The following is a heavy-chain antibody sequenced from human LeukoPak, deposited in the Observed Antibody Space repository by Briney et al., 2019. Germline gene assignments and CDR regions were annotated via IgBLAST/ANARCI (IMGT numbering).Heavy chain of an antibody. Sequence: GGSLRLSCVVSGFTFSNYWMTWVRQAPGKGLEWVANIKKDGSEKHYVDSVKGRFTTSRDNLKKSLYLQMNSLRVEDTAIYYCAREPGLGYAFDIWGQGTVVTVSS. J-gene: IGHJ3*02. CDR1: GFTFSNYW. V-gene: IGHV3-7*01. D-gene: IGHD3-10*01. CDR2: IKKDGSEK. CDR3: AREPGLGYAFDI.